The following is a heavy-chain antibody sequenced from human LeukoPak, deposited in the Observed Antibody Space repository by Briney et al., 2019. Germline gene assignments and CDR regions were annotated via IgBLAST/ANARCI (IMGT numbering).Heavy chain of an antibody. CDR1: GFTFSSYW. J-gene: IGHJ4*02. V-gene: IGHV3-74*01. CDR2: INSDGSST. CDR3: ARDSGYAYFDY. D-gene: IGHD5-12*01. Sequence: PGGSLRLSCAASGFTFSSYWMHWVRQAPGKGLVWVSRINSDGSSTSYADSVKGRFTTSRDNAKNTLYLQMNSLRAEDTAVYYCARDSGYAYFDYWGQGTLVTVSS.